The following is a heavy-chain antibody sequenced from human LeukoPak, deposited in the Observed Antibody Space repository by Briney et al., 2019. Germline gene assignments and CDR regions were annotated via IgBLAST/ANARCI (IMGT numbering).Heavy chain of an antibody. D-gene: IGHD3-10*01. CDR2: ISGSGTNT. Sequence: GGSLRLSCAASGFTFSSYAMNWVRQAPGKGLEWVSGISGSGTNTDYIDSVKGRFTVSRDNSKNTLDLQMNSLRAEDTAIYYCARDRSFGAEPADLWGQGTLVIVSS. J-gene: IGHJ5*02. V-gene: IGHV3-23*01. CDR1: GFTFSSYA. CDR3: ARDRSFGAEPADL.